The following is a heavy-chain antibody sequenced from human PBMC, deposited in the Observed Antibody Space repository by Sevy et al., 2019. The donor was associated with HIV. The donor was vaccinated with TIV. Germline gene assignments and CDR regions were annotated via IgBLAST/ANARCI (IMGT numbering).Heavy chain of an antibody. Sequence: ASVKVSCKTSGYTFTAYYIHWVRQVPGQGLEWMGWINPNSGGTNYAQNFQGRVTMTRDTSISTPYMELNRLNSDDTAIYYCARGLTPRTPSPPFDYWGQGTLFTVSS. CDR1: GYTFTAYY. D-gene: IGHD2-15*01. J-gene: IGHJ4*02. CDR2: INPNSGGT. CDR3: ARGLTPRTPSPPFDY. V-gene: IGHV1-2*02.